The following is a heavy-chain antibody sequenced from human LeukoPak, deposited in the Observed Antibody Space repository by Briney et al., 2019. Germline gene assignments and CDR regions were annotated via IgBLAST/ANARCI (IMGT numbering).Heavy chain of an antibody. J-gene: IGHJ4*02. D-gene: IGHD5-12*01. Sequence: ASVKVSCKTSGYTFTNYAMNWVRQAPGQGLEWMGWINTNTGNPTYAQGFTGRFVFSLDTSVSTAYLQISSLKAEDTAVYYCARAGVDIVATLFDYWGQGTLVTVSA. CDR1: GYTFTNYA. CDR3: ARAGVDIVATLFDY. CDR2: INTNTGNP. V-gene: IGHV7-4-1*02.